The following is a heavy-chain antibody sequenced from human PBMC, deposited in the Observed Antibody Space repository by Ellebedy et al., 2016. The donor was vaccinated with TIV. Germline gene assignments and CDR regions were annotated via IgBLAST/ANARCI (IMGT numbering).Heavy chain of an antibody. J-gene: IGHJ5*02. CDR2: IIPSGST. V-gene: IGHV4-59*02. D-gene: IGHD3-10*01. Sequence: MPSETLSLTCTASGASVTSYYWSWIRQSPGKGLEWIGYIIPSGSTHYNPSLKSRVTMSLDPSKNPFSLHLASVTATDTAIYYCAKIVSGGASFDPWGQGILVTVSS. CDR1: GASVTSYY. CDR3: AKIVSGGASFDP.